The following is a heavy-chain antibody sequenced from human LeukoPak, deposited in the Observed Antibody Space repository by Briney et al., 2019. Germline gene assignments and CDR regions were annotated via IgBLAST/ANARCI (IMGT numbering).Heavy chain of an antibody. Sequence: ASVKVSCKASGYTFTGYYMHWVRQAPGQGLEWMGWINPNSGGTNYAQKFQGRVTMTRDTSISTAYMELSRLRSDDTAVYYCARDLSSVVVVTAHLYYYYYMDVWGKGTTVTVSS. J-gene: IGHJ6*03. CDR1: GYTFTGYY. V-gene: IGHV1-2*02. CDR2: INPNSGGT. CDR3: ARDLSSVVVVTAHLYYYYYMDV. D-gene: IGHD2-21*02.